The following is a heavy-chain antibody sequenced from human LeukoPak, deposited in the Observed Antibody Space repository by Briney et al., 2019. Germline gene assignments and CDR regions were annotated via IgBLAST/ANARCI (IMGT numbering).Heavy chain of an antibody. CDR1: GFTFSSYA. J-gene: IGHJ4*02. CDR2: ISASGGST. D-gene: IGHD5-12*01. CDR3: AKGRRYSGYDFFDF. Sequence: GGSLRLSCAASGFTFSSYAMSWLREAPGKGLECVSTISASGGSTFYTHSVKARFTIFRDNSKNTLYLQKNSLRAEDTALYYCAKGRRYSGYDFFDFGGQGTLVTVSS. V-gene: IGHV3-23*01.